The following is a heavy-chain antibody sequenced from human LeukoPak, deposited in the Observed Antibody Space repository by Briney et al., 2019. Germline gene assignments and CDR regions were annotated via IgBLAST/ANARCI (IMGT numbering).Heavy chain of an antibody. CDR3: AKDHPDWGSSFEY. CDR2: IRGPGDGT. D-gene: IGHD2-21*01. CDR1: GFSFSTYI. Sequence: GGSLRLSCAASGFSFSTYIMNWVRQDPGKGLEWVSAIRGPGDGTQYANSVKGRFTISRDNSKNTLYLQMDSLRSDDTAIYYCAKDHPDWGSSFEYWGQGTLVTVSS. J-gene: IGHJ4*02. V-gene: IGHV3-23*01.